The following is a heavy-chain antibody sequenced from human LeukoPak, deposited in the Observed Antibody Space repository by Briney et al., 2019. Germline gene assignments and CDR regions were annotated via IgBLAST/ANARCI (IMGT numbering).Heavy chain of an antibody. J-gene: IGHJ6*03. Sequence: YPGGSLRLSYAASGFTVSSNYTSWVRQAPGKGLEWVSVIYSGGSTYYADSVKGRFTISRDNSKNTLYLQMNSLRAEDTAVYYCARIWFSASRYYYMDVWGKGTTVTVSS. D-gene: IGHD3-10*01. V-gene: IGHV3-53*01. CDR3: ARIWFSASRYYYMDV. CDR2: IYSGGST. CDR1: GFTVSSNY.